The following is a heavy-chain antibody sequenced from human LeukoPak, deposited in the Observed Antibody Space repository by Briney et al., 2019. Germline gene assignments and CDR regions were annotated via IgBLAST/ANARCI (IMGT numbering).Heavy chain of an antibody. Sequence: QPGGSLRLSCAASVFTFSSYSMSWVRQAPGKGLEWVSVISGSGGNTYYADSVKGRFTISRDNSKNTLYLQMNSLRVDDTAVYSCAKGSHGYTSSSADYCGQGTLVTVSS. CDR2: ISGSGGNT. CDR1: VFTFSSYS. D-gene: IGHD6-6*01. J-gene: IGHJ4*02. V-gene: IGHV3-23*01. CDR3: AKGSHGYTSSSADY.